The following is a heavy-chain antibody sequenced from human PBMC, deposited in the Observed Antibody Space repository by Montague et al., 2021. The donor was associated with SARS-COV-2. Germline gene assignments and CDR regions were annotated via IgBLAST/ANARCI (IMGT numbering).Heavy chain of an antibody. CDR3: ARVRRQQLGRLSGMDV. J-gene: IGHJ6*02. Sequence: SETLSLTCTVSGGSISSSSYYWGWIRQPPGKGLEWIGSIYYSGSTYYNPSLKSRVIISVDTSKNQFSLKLSSVTAADTAVYYCARVRRQQLGRLSGMDVWGQGTTVTVSS. D-gene: IGHD6-13*01. V-gene: IGHV4-39*07. CDR1: GGSISSSSYY. CDR2: IYYSGST.